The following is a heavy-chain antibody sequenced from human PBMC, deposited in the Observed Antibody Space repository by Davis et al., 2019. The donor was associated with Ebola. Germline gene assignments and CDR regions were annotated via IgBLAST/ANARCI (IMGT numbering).Heavy chain of an antibody. V-gene: IGHV1-3*01. Sequence: ASVKVSCKASGYTFISYAVHWVRQAPGQSLEWMGWINAGNGNTKYSQKFQGRVTMTTDTSTSTAYMELRTLGSEDTAVYYCAREPQPLGGSCYSLGCYFDFWGQGTLVTVSS. CDR2: INAGNGNT. CDR3: AREPQPLGGSCYSLGCYFDF. D-gene: IGHD2-15*01. CDR1: GYTFISYA. J-gene: IGHJ4*02.